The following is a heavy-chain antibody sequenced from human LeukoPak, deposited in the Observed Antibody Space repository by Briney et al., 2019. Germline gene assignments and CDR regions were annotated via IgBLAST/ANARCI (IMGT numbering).Heavy chain of an antibody. Sequence: GGSLRLSCAASGFTFSSYEMSWVRQAPGKGLEWVSYISSSGSTIYYADSVKGRFTISGDNAKNSLYLQMNSLRAEDTAVYYCAELGITMIRGVWGKGTTVTISS. V-gene: IGHV3-48*03. J-gene: IGHJ6*04. CDR1: GFTFSSYE. D-gene: IGHD3-10*01. CDR2: ISSSGSTI. CDR3: AELGITMIRGV.